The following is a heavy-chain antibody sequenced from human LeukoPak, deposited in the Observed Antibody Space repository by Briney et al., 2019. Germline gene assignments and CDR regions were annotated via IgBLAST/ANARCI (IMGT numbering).Heavy chain of an antibody. D-gene: IGHD2-2*01. J-gene: IGHJ4*02. CDR3: ASASRYCSSTSCLSFDN. Sequence: GGSLRLSCAASGFTFSSYWMSWVRQAPGKGLEWVANIKQHGSEKYYVDSVKGRFTISRDNAKNSLYLQMNSLRAEDTAMYYCASASRYCSSTSCLSFDNWGQGTLVTVSS. V-gene: IGHV3-7*03. CDR1: GFTFSSYW. CDR2: IKQHGSEK.